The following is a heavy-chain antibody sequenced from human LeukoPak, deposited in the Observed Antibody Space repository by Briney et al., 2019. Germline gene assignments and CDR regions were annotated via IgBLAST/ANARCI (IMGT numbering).Heavy chain of an antibody. CDR2: IYHSGST. V-gene: IGHV4-4*02. CDR1: GGSISSSTW. J-gene: IGHJ4*02. CDR3: ARDTFSSSY. D-gene: IGHD6-13*01. Sequence: SETLSLTCAISGGSISSSTWWSWVRQPPGKGLEWIGEIYHSGSTNYNPSLKSRGTISVDKSKNQFSLKLSSVTAADTAVYYCARDTFSSSYWGQGTLVTVSS.